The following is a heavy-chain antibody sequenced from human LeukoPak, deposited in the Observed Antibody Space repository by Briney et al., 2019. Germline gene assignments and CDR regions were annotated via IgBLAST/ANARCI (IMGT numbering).Heavy chain of an antibody. D-gene: IGHD2-15*01. CDR2: ISGSGGST. V-gene: IGHV3-23*01. CDR1: GLTFSSYA. J-gene: IGHJ3*02. CDR3: ARGLYCSGGSCYLASAFDI. Sequence: GGSLRLSCAASGLTFSSYAMNWVRQAPGKGLEWVSPISGSGGSTYYADSVKGRFTISRDNSKNTLYLQMNSVRVEDTAVYYCARGLYCSGGSCYLASAFDIWGQGTMVTVSS.